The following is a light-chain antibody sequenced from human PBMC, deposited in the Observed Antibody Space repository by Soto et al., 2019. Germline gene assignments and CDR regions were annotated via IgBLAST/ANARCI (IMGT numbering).Light chain of an antibody. J-gene: IGKJ5*01. CDR3: QQYNNWPIT. Sequence: EIVMTQSPATLSVSPGERVTLSCRASQNILSNLAWYQQKPGQAPRPLIYGASTRATGIPARFSGSGSGTEFTFTISSLQSEDFAVYYCQQYNNWPITFGQGTRLEIK. CDR1: QNILSN. V-gene: IGKV3-15*01. CDR2: GAS.